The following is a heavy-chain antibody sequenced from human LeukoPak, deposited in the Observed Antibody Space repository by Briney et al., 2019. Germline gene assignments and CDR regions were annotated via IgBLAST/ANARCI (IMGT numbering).Heavy chain of an antibody. CDR3: ASGGYCSSTSCYEPYYYYGMDV. CDR1: GFTFSSYS. D-gene: IGHD2-2*01. Sequence: PGGSLRLSCAASGFTFSSYSMNWVRQAPRKGLEWVSSFSSSSSYIYYADSVKGRFPISRDNAKNSLYLQMNSLRAEDTAVYYCASGGYCSSTSCYEPYYYYGMDVWGKGTTVTVSS. J-gene: IGHJ6*04. V-gene: IGHV3-21*01. CDR2: FSSSSSYI.